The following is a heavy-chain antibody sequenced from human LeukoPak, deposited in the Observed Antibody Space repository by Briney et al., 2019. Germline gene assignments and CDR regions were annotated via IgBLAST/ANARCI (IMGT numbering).Heavy chain of an antibody. CDR1: GYTLTELS. J-gene: IGHJ3*02. CDR3: ARIAAAGPFLPRI. D-gene: IGHD6-13*01. Sequence: ASVKVSCKVSGYTLTELSTHWVRQAPGKGLEWMGGFDPEDGETIYAQKLQGRVTMTTDTSTSTAYMELRSLRSDDTAVYYCARIAAAGPFLPRIWGQGTMVTVSS. CDR2: FDPEDGET. V-gene: IGHV1-24*01.